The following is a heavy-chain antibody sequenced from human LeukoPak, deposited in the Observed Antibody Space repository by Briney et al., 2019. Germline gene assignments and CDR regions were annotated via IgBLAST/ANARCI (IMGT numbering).Heavy chain of an antibody. CDR2: ISASGDVT. Sequence: PGGSLRLSCAASGFTFSKFPMGWVRQAPRRGLEWVSAISASGDVTFYADSLRGRFTISRDNAKNSLYLQMYSLRAEDTAVYYCARGFPARRGAFDIWGQGTKVTVSS. V-gene: IGHV3-23*01. J-gene: IGHJ3*02. CDR3: ARGFPARRGAFDI. D-gene: IGHD6-6*01. CDR1: GFTFSKFP.